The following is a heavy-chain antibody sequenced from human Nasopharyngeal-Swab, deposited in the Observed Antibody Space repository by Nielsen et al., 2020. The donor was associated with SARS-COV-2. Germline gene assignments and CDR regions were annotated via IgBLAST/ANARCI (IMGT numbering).Heavy chain of an antibody. J-gene: IGHJ6*02. V-gene: IGHV3-21*01. CDR2: ISSSSSYI. D-gene: IGHD1-26*01. CDR3: ARSKHSGSYYYGMDV. CDR1: GFTFSSYS. Sequence: GALKISCAASGFTFSSYSMNWVRRAPGKGLEWVSSISSSSSYIYYADSVKGRFTISRDNAKNSLYLQMNSLRAEDTAVYYCARSKHSGSYYYGMDVWGQGTTVTVSS.